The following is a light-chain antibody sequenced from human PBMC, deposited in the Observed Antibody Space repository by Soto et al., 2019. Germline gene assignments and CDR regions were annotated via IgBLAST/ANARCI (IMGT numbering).Light chain of an antibody. J-gene: IGKJ2*01. CDR1: QSISSY. CDR2: AAS. V-gene: IGKV1-39*01. CDR3: QQRYSTPYT. Sequence: DIQMTQSPSSLSASVGDRVTITCRASQSISSYLNWYQQKPGKAPKLLIYAASSLQSGVPSRFSGRGSGTDFTLTIISLQPEDFATCYCQQRYSTPYTSGQENKLAIK.